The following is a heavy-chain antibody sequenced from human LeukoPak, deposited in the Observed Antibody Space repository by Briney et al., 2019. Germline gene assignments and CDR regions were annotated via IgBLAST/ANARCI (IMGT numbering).Heavy chain of an antibody. D-gene: IGHD3/OR15-3a*01. J-gene: IGHJ4*02. Sequence: ASVKVSCKASGYTFTSYGISWVRQAPGQGLEWMGWISAYNGNTRYAQNLQGRVTLTTDTSTSTAYMELRSLRSDDTAVYYCARWLGTGYFHYFDYWGQGTLVTVSS. CDR1: GYTFTSYG. CDR3: ARWLGTGYFHYFDY. V-gene: IGHV1-18*01. CDR2: ISAYNGNT.